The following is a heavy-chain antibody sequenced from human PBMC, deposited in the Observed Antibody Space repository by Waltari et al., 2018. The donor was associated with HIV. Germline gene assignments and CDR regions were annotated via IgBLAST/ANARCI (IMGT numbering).Heavy chain of an antibody. D-gene: IGHD6-6*01. J-gene: IGHJ4*02. Sequence: QVHLQESGPGLVKPSEHLSLTCTAPGVSIRCYYWTWIRQPPGKGLEWIGYIYYSGSTNYNPSLQSRITISVDTSKSQFSLKLSSVTAADTAVYYCARVPGVSSIAARRFDYWGQGSLVTVSS. V-gene: IGHV4-59*01. CDR1: GVSIRCYY. CDR2: IYYSGST. CDR3: ARVPGVSSIAARRFDY.